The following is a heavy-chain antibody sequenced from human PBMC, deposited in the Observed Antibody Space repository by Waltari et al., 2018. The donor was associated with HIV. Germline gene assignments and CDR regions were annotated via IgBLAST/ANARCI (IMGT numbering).Heavy chain of an antibody. CDR3: ARGPDDCEKGVCYAFDI. V-gene: IGHV3-7*03. D-gene: IGHD2-8*01. Sequence: EMWFVESGGGLVQPGGFLRLSCSASAFKFGNYWLSWFRQVPGKGLEWLANINEDGSEKNYVDSLRGRFTISRDNARNTLYLQMNSLSLEDTAMYYCARGPDDCEKGVCYAFDIWGQGTMVTVSS. CDR1: AFKFGNYW. J-gene: IGHJ3*02. CDR2: INEDGSEK.